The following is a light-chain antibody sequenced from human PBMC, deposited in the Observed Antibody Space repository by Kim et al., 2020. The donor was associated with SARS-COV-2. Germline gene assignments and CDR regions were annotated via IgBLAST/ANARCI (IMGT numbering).Light chain of an antibody. CDR1: SLRSDY. V-gene: IGLV3-19*01. CDR3: NSRDSSGTWV. Sequence: VALGQTVRITCQGDSLRSDYASWYQQKPGQAPVRVIYGKNNRPSGIPDRCSGSSPGNTAALTITGAQAEDEADYYCNSRDSSGTWVFGGGTKLTVL. CDR2: GKN. J-gene: IGLJ3*02.